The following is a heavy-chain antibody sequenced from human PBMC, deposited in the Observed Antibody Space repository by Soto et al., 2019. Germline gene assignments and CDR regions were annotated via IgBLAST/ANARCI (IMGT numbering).Heavy chain of an antibody. D-gene: IGHD3-10*01. Sequence: GGSLRLSCAASGFTFSSYEMNWVRQAPGKGLEWVSYISSSGSTIYYADSVKGRFTISRDNAKNSLYLQMNSLRAEDTAVYYCARIPTRGYYDWFDPWGQGTLVTVSS. CDR3: ARIPTRGYYDWFDP. CDR2: ISSSGSTI. J-gene: IGHJ5*02. V-gene: IGHV3-48*03. CDR1: GFTFSSYE.